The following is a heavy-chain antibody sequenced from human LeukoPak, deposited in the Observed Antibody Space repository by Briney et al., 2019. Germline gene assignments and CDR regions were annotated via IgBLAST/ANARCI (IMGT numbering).Heavy chain of an antibody. CDR1: GYTFTSYD. V-gene: IGHV1-8*01. Sequence: ASVKVSCKASGYTFTSYDINWVRQATGQGLEWMGWMNPNSGNTGYAQKFQGRVTITRNTSISTAYMELSSLRSEDTAVYYCAKDHGRASVAGREDFFDYWGQGTLVTVSS. D-gene: IGHD6-19*01. J-gene: IGHJ4*02. CDR3: AKDHGRASVAGREDFFDY. CDR2: MNPNSGNT.